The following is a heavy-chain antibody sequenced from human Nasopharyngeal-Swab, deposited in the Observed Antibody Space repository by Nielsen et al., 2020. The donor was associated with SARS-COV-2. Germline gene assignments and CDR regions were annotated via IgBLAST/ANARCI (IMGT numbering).Heavy chain of an antibody. Sequence: SETLSLTCTVSGGSISSYYWSWIRQPPGKGLEWIGYIYYSGSTNYNPSLKSRVTISVDTSKNQFSLELSSVTAADTAVYYCARAYDYVWGSYRYKLDAFDIWGQGTMVTVSS. CDR3: ARAYDYVWGSYRYKLDAFDI. D-gene: IGHD3-16*02. J-gene: IGHJ3*02. CDR2: IYYSGST. CDR1: GGSISSYY. V-gene: IGHV4-59*13.